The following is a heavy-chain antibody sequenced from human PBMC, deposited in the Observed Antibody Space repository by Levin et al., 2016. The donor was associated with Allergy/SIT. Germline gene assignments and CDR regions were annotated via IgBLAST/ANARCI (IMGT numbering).Heavy chain of an antibody. CDR2: IYYSGST. J-gene: IGHJ6*02. CDR1: GGSISSSSYY. Sequence: GSLRLSCTVSGGSISSSSYYWGWIRQPPGKGLEWIGSIYYSGSTYYNPSLKSRVTISVDTSKNQFSLKLSSVTAADTAVYYCARVPIVGATTGGHYYYYYGMDVWGQGTTVTVSS. V-gene: IGHV4-39*01. D-gene: IGHD1-26*01. CDR3: ARVPIVGATTGGHYYYYYGMDV.